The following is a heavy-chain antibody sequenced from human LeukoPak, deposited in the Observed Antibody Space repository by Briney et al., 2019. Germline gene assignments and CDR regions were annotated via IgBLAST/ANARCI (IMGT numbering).Heavy chain of an antibody. CDR1: GYTFSSYS. CDR3: ARSWRWEPQDDAFDI. J-gene: IGHJ3*02. Sequence: GGSLRLSCAASGYTFSSYSMNWVRQAPGKGLDWVSSISSSSSDIHYADSVKGRFTISRDNAKNSLYLQMNSLRAEDTAVYYCARSWRWEPQDDAFDIWGQGTMVTVSS. D-gene: IGHD1-26*01. V-gene: IGHV3-21*01. CDR2: ISSSSSDI.